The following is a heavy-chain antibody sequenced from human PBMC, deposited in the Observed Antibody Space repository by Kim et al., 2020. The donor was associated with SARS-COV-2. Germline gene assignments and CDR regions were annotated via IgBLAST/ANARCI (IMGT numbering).Heavy chain of an antibody. CDR1: GFTFSDYA. CDR2: ISWNGGSI. D-gene: IGHD2-8*01. CDR3: AKDFGRPMLEGAFDI. J-gene: IGHJ3*02. Sequence: GGSLRLSCAASGFTFSDYAMHWVRQAPGKGLEWVSGISWNGGSIGYADSVKGRFTISRDNAKNSLYLQMNSLRAEDTALYYCAKDFGRPMLEGAFDIWGQGRMLTVSS. V-gene: IGHV3-9*01.